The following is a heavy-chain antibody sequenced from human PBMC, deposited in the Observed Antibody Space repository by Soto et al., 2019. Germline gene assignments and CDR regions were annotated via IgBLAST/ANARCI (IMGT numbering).Heavy chain of an antibody. V-gene: IGHV3-11*06. CDR3: ARHDTEDSSSWYY. Sequence: SLRLSCAASGFTFSDYYMSWIRQAPGKGLEWVSYISSSSSYTNYADSVKGRFTISRDNAKNSLYLQMNSLRAEDTAVYYCARHDTEDSSSWYYWGQGTLVTVSS. D-gene: IGHD6-13*01. J-gene: IGHJ4*02. CDR2: ISSSSSYT. CDR1: GFTFSDYY.